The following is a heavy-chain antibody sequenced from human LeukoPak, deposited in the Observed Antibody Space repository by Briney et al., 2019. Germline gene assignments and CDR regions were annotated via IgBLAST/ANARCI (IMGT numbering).Heavy chain of an antibody. CDR1: GFTFNDYA. CDR2: IRDDGSDT. D-gene: IGHD6-19*01. V-gene: IGHV3-30*02. J-gene: IGHJ3*02. CDR3: AKSDGHGTGYGFHI. Sequence: GGSLRLSYAASGFTFNDYAMYWVRQSPGRGLEWVALIRDDGSDTYHADSVKGRFTISRDNSKNTVFLRMNSLRGEDLAIYYCAKSDGHGTGYGFHIWGQGTMVTVSS.